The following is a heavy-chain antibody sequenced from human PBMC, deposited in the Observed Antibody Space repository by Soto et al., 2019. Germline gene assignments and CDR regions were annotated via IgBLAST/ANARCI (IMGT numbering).Heavy chain of an antibody. CDR2: ISGNKMTT. J-gene: IGHJ1*01. Sequence: EIQLLESGGGLAQPGGSLRLSCIASGFSFSDYGMSWVRQTPQKTLEWVASISGNKMTTFYPDSVKGRFFISRDNSDNNLLLKINRLSTDYTAFYYCATRPPNPTPSLSDWGGQGARATVPS. V-gene: IGHV3-23*01. D-gene: IGHD3-16*02. CDR3: ATRPPNPTPSLSDW. CDR1: GFSFSDYG.